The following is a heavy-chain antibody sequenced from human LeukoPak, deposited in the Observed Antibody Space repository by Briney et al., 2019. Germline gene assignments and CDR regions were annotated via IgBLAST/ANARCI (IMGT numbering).Heavy chain of an antibody. D-gene: IGHD3-10*01. CDR3: ARRYYHGSGSYYTELYHDY. CDR1: GYTFTSYD. J-gene: IGHJ4*02. CDR2: MNPNSGNT. Sequence: ASVKVSCKASGYTFTSYDINWVRQATGQGLEWMGWMNPNSGNTGYAQKFQGRVTMTRNTSISTAYMELSSLRSEDTAVYYCARRYYHGSGSYYTELYHDYWGQGTLVTVSS. V-gene: IGHV1-8*01.